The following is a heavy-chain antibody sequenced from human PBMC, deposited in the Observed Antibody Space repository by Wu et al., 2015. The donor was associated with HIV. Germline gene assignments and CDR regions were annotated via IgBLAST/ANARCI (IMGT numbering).Heavy chain of an antibody. CDR1: GYTFTDYY. CDR3: ASAYSTGWYSDY. V-gene: IGHV1-2*02. CDR2: INPNSGGT. Sequence: QVQLVQSETEMKKPGASLKVSCKASGYTFTDYYIHWVRQAPRQGLEWMGWINPNSGGTNYAQKFQGRVTMTRDTSISTAYMELSRLKYDDTAVYYCASAYSTGWYSDYWGQGTLVTVSS. J-gene: IGHJ4*01. D-gene: IGHD6-19*01.